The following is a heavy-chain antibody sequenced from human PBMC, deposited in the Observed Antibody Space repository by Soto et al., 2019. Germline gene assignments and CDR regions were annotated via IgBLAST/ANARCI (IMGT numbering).Heavy chain of an antibody. V-gene: IGHV3-74*01. J-gene: IGHJ6*02. CDR2: INSDGSST. CDR3: ASPRGGGTGVSYYYYYGMDV. D-gene: IGHD2-8*01. Sequence: LRLSCAASGFTFSSYWMHWVRQAPGKGLVWVSRINSDGSSTSYADSVKGRFTISRDNAKNTLYLQMNSLRAEDTAVYYCASPRGGGTGVSYYYYYGMDVWGQGTTVTVSS. CDR1: GFTFSSYW.